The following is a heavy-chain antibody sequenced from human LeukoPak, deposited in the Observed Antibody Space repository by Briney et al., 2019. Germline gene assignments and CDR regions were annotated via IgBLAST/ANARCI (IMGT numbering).Heavy chain of an antibody. Sequence: ASVKVSCKASGYTLTGYYMHWVRQAPGQGLEWMGWINPNSGGTNYAQKFQGWVTMTRDTSISTAYMELSRLRSDDTAVYYCARSRMVRGVIHFDYWGQGTLVTVSS. V-gene: IGHV1-2*04. CDR3: ARSRMVRGVIHFDY. J-gene: IGHJ4*02. D-gene: IGHD3-10*01. CDR1: GYTLTGYY. CDR2: INPNSGGT.